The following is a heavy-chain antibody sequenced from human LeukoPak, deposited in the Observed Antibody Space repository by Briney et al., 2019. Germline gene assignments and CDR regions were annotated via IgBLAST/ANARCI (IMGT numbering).Heavy chain of an antibody. V-gene: IGHV3-23*01. D-gene: IGHD6-13*01. J-gene: IGHJ6*02. CDR3: ANEWLYSLSWYAVAV. CDR1: GFTFSSYA. Sequence: PGGSLRLSRAASGFTFSSYAISWVRQAPGKGLEWVSAISGSGGGTSYANSVKGRFTISRDNSKNTLYLQMNSLRAEDTAVYYCANEWLYSLSWYAVAVWGQGNTVTVSS. CDR2: ISGSGGGT.